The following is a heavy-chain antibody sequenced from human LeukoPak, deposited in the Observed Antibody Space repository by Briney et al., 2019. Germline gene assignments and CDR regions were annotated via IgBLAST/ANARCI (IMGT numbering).Heavy chain of an antibody. CDR2: TSSSGGNT. J-gene: IGHJ2*01. D-gene: IGHD1-26*01. CDR1: GFTFSSCA. Sequence: PGGSLRLSCAASGFTFSSCAMHWVRQAPGKGLEFVSATSSSGGNTYYADSVKGRFTISRDSSKNTLFLHMNTLRAEDTAIYYCAKDRTVGASYWYFDLWGRGTLVTVSS. CDR3: AKDRTVGASYWYFDL. V-gene: IGHV3-64*04.